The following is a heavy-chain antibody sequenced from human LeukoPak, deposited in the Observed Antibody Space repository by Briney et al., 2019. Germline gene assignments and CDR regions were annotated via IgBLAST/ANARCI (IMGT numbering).Heavy chain of an antibody. Sequence: GGSLRLSCAASGFTFTDAWMTWVRQAPGKGLQWVGRIKSKTDGETTDYAAPVKGRFTVSRDDSKNALYLQMNSLKTEDTAVYYCTTGRKGSDSFYYYGMDVWGQGTTVTVSS. D-gene: IGHD2-15*01. CDR2: IKSKTDGETT. CDR1: GFTFTDAW. J-gene: IGHJ6*02. CDR3: TTGRKGSDSFYYYGMDV. V-gene: IGHV3-15*01.